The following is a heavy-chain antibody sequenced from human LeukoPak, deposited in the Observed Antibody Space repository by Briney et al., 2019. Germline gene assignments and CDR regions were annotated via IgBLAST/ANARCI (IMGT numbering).Heavy chain of an antibody. V-gene: IGHV3-74*01. CDR1: GLTLNSYW. D-gene: IGHD3-22*01. CDR3: VRVFTMIVVDALDI. CDR2: INSDGSST. Sequence: GGSLRLSCAASGLTLNSYWMHWVRQAPGKGLVWVSRINSDGSSTSYADSVKGRFTISRDNAKNTLYLQMNSLRAEDTAVYYCVRVFTMIVVDALDIWGQGTMVTVSS. J-gene: IGHJ3*02.